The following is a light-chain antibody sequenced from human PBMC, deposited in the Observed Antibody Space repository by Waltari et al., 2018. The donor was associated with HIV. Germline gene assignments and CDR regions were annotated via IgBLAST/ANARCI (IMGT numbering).Light chain of an antibody. Sequence: QSALPHPPPSSGSPAQSVTISCPGTRSDVGRYDYVPWYQQHPGKAPTLLIYEVNKRPSGVPDRFSGSKSGNTASLTVSGLQAEDEAEYYCTSYAGINPVAFGGGTNLTVL. CDR3: TSYAGINPVA. CDR1: RSDVGRYDY. V-gene: IGLV2-8*01. CDR2: EVN. J-gene: IGLJ2*01.